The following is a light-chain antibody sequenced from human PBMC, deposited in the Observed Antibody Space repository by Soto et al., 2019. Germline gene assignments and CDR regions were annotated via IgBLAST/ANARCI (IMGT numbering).Light chain of an antibody. CDR3: QQYNNWPPERT. CDR2: GAS. Sequence: EIVMTQSPATLSVSPGERATLSCRASQSVGSNLAWYQQKPAQAPRLLIYGASTRATGIPARFSGSGSGTEFTLTISSLQSEDFAIYFCQQYNNWPPERTFGQGTKVEIK. V-gene: IGKV3-15*01. CDR1: QSVGSN. J-gene: IGKJ1*01.